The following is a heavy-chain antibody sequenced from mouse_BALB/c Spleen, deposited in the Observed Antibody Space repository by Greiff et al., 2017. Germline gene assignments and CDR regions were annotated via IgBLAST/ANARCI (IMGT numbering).Heavy chain of an antibody. Sequence: QVQLQQPGAELVRPGASVKLSCKASGYTFTSYWINWVKQSPGQGLEWIGNIYPSDSYTNYNQKFKDKATLTVDKSSSTAYMQLSSPTSEDAAVYYCTRSPRQLGRHLAYWGQGTLVTVSA. CDR2: IYPSDSYT. J-gene: IGHJ3*01. D-gene: IGHD3-2*01. CDR1: GYTFTSYW. V-gene: IGHV1-69*02. CDR3: TRSPRQLGRHLAY.